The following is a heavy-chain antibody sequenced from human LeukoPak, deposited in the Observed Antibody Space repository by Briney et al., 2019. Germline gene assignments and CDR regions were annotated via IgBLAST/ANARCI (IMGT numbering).Heavy chain of an antibody. CDR2: INHSGST. CDR1: GGSYSGYY. Sequence: PSETLSLTCAVYGGSYSGYYWSWIRQPPGKGLEWIGEINHSGSTNYNPSLKSRVTISVDTSKNQFSLKLSSVTAADTAVYYCAREKGGSTNLYYYYYMDVWGKGTTVTVSS. V-gene: IGHV4-34*01. J-gene: IGHJ6*03. CDR3: AREKGGSTNLYYYYYMDV.